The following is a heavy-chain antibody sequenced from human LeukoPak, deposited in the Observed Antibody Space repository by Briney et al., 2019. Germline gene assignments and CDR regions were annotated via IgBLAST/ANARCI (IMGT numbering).Heavy chain of an antibody. CDR3: ARDSDHGDYYFDY. CDR2: INPNSGGT. V-gene: IGHV1-2*02. Sequence: ASVKVSCKASGYTFTGYYMHWVRQAPGQGLEWMGWINPNSGGTNYAQKFQGRVTMTRDTSITTAYMELSRLRSDDTAVYYCARDSDHGDYYFDYWGQGTLVTVSS. D-gene: IGHD4-17*01. J-gene: IGHJ4*02. CDR1: GYTFTGYY.